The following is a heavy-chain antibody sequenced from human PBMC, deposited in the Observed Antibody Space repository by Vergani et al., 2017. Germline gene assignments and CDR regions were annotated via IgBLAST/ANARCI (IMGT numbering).Heavy chain of an antibody. J-gene: IGHJ4*02. CDR1: GFTFSSYA. D-gene: IGHD3/OR15-3a*01. CDR2: IYYSGST. Sequence: QVQLVESGGGVVQPGRSLRLSCAASGFTFSSYAMSWVRQAPGKGLEWIGSIYYSGSTYYNPSLKSRVTISVDTSKNQFSLKLSSVTAADTAVYYCARLGLWAGAPYFDYWGQGTLVTVSS. V-gene: IGHV4-59*05. CDR3: ARLGLWAGAPYFDY.